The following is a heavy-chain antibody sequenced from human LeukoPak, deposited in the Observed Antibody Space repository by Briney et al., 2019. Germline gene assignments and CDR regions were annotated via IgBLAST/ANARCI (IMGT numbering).Heavy chain of an antibody. CDR3: ARGSGSSQYYFDY. D-gene: IGHD3-10*01. Sequence: GGSLRLSCAASGFTVSSYGMYWVRQAPGKGLEWVAVIWYDGSNKYYADSVKGRFTISRDNSKNTLYLQMNSLRAEDTAVYYCARGSGSSQYYFDYWGQGTLVTVSS. CDR2: IWYDGSNK. J-gene: IGHJ4*02. CDR1: GFTVSSYG. V-gene: IGHV3-33*08.